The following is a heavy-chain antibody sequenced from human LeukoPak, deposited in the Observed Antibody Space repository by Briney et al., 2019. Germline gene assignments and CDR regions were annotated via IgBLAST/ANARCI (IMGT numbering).Heavy chain of an antibody. D-gene: IGHD3-22*01. J-gene: IGHJ4*02. V-gene: IGHV3-23*01. Sequence: GGSLRLSCADSGFTFSSYAMSWVRQAPGKGLEWVSSISGSSTRTYYADSVKGRFTVSRDNPKNTLYLQMNSLRAEDTAVYYCAKQRDYYDSSGYYRGYYFDYWGQGTLVTVSS. CDR3: AKQRDYYDSSGYYRGYYFDY. CDR2: ISGSSTRT. CDR1: GFTFSSYA.